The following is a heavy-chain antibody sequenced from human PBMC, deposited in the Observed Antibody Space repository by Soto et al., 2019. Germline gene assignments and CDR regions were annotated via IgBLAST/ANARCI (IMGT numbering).Heavy chain of an antibody. CDR2: IWYDGSNK. D-gene: IGHD3-22*01. J-gene: IGHJ4*02. CDR3: ARAPDIYDSSGYFDY. V-gene: IGHV3-33*01. Sequence: PGGSLRLSCAASGFTFSSYGMHWVRQAPGKGLEWVAVIWYDGSNKYYADSVKGRFTISRDNSKNTLYLQMNSLRAEDTAVYYCARAPDIYDSSGYFDYWGQGTLVTVSS. CDR1: GFTFSSYG.